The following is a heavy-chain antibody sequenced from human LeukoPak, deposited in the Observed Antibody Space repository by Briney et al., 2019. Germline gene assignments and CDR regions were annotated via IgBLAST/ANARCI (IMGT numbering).Heavy chain of an antibody. J-gene: IGHJ4*02. CDR3: ARLYGDADY. V-gene: IGHV5-51*01. Sequence: GESLKISCKGSGYRITTYWICCGRPMPGKGLGWVGIIYPSDPDTKYSPSFQGQVTISADKSISTAYLQWNSLKASDTAMYYCARLYGDADYWGQGTLVTVSS. CDR2: IYPSDPDT. CDR1: GYRITTYW. D-gene: IGHD4-17*01.